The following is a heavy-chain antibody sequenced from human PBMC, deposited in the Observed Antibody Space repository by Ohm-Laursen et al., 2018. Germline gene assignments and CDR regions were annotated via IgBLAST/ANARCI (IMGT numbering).Heavy chain of an antibody. Sequence: SLRLSCTASGFTFSSYGMHWVRQAPGKGLEWVAVISYDGSNKYYANSVEGPFTISRDNTKSTLYLQMNSLRAEDTAVYYCAKGSANLGDYWGQGTLVTVSS. V-gene: IGHV3-33*05. CDR3: AKGSANLGDY. CDR1: GFTFSSYG. J-gene: IGHJ4*02. CDR2: ISYDGSNK.